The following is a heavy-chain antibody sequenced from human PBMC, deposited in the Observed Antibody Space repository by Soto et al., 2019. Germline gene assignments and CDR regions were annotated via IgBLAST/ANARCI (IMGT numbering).Heavy chain of an antibody. J-gene: IGHJ4*02. V-gene: IGHV3-23*03. Sequence: GGSLRLSCAASGLTFSSYAMSWVRQAPGKGLEWVSVIYSGGSTYYADSVKGRFTISRDNSKNTLYLQMNSLRAEDTAVYYCAKARTTYTDTYSHRTFDYWGQGILVTVSS. CDR3: AKARTTYTDTYSHRTFDY. D-gene: IGHD2-15*01. CDR2: IYSGGST. CDR1: GLTFSSYA.